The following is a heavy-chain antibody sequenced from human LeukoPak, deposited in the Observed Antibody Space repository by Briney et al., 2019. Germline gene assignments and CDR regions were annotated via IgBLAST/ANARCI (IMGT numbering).Heavy chain of an antibody. J-gene: IGHJ4*02. CDR3: ARGYCSSTSCPQNY. CDR2: INPNSGGT. Sequence: ASVKVSFKASGYTFTGYYMHWVRQAPGQGLEWMGWINPNSGGTNYAQKFQGRVTMTRDTSISTAYMELSRLRSDDTAVYYCARGYCSSTSCPQNYWGQGTLVTVSS. V-gene: IGHV1-2*02. CDR1: GYTFTGYY. D-gene: IGHD2-2*01.